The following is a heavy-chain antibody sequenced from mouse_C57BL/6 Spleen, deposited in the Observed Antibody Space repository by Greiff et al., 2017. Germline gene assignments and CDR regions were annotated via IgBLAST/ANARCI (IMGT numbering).Heavy chain of an antibody. Sequence: ESGPGLVKPSQSLSLTCSVTGYSITSGYYWNRIRQFPGNKLEWRGYISYAGSNNYNPSLNNLISITRDTSKNQFFLKLNSVTTEDTATYCCSRGGSGHFDYWGQGTSLTVSS. CDR1: GYSITSGYY. V-gene: IGHV3-6*01. CDR3: SRGGSGHFDY. CDR2: ISYAGSN. J-gene: IGHJ2*02.